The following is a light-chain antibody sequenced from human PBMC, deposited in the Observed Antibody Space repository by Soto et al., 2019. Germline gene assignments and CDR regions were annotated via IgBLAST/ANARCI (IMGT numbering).Light chain of an antibody. Sequence: EIVLTQSPGTLSFSPGETATLSCRASQSLRRTYVAWYQHKPGQAPRLLIYGASTRATGIPARFSGSGSGTEFTLTISSLQSEDFAVYFCQQYNNWPPITFGQGTRLEI. J-gene: IGKJ5*01. CDR3: QQYNNWPPIT. V-gene: IGKV3-15*01. CDR1: QSLRRTY. CDR2: GAS.